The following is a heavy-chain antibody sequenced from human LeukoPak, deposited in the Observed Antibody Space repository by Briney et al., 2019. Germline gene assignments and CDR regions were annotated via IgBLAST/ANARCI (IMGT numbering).Heavy chain of an antibody. CDR3: ARLETRDGLYYFDY. CDR1: GYSFSTYW. CDR2: IYPGDSDT. J-gene: IGHJ4*02. V-gene: IGHV5-51*01. D-gene: IGHD5-24*01. Sequence: TTGESLKISCKASGYSFSTYWIGWVRQMPGKGLEWMGIIYPGDSDTRYSPSFQGQVTISADKSISTAYLQWSSLKASDTAMYYCARLETRDGLYYFDYWGQGTLVTVSS.